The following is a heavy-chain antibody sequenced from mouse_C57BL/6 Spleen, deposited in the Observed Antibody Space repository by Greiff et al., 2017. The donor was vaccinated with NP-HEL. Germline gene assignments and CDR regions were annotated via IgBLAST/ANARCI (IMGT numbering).Heavy chain of an antibody. Sequence: EVQGVESGGGLVKPGGSLKLSCAASGFTFSDYGMHWVRQAPEKGLEWVAYISSGSSTIYYADTVKGRFTISRDNAKNTLFLQMTSLRSEDTAMYYCARGHYGNYGWFAYWGQGTLVTVSA. CDR2: ISSGSSTI. V-gene: IGHV5-17*01. D-gene: IGHD2-1*01. CDR1: GFTFSDYG. CDR3: ARGHYGNYGWFAY. J-gene: IGHJ3*01.